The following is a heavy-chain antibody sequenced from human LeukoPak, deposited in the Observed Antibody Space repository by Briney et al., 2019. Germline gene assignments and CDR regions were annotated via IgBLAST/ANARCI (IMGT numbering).Heavy chain of an antibody. CDR2: IRYDGSNR. D-gene: IGHD3-3*01. Sequence: GGSLRLSCAASGFTFSSYGMHWVRPAPGKGLEWVAFIRYDGSNRYYADSVKGRFTISRDNSKNTLYLQMNSLRAEDTAVYYCAKVLITIFGVGLAPMDVWGKGTTVTVSS. V-gene: IGHV3-30*02. CDR3: AKVLITIFGVGLAPMDV. CDR1: GFTFSSYG. J-gene: IGHJ6*03.